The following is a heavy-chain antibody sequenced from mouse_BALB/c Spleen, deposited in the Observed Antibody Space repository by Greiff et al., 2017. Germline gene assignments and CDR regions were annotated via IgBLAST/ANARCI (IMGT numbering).Heavy chain of an antibody. V-gene: IGHV5-4*02. CDR1: GFTFSDYY. J-gene: IGHJ4*01. Sequence: EVKVVESGGGLVKPGGSLKLSCAASGFTFSDYYMYWVRQTPEKRLEWVATISDGGSYTYYPDSVKGRFTISRDNAKNNLYLQMSSLKSEDTAMYYCARKKNGNYAMDYWGQGTSVTVSS. CDR3: ARKKNGNYAMDY. CDR2: ISDGGSYT. D-gene: IGHD2-1*01.